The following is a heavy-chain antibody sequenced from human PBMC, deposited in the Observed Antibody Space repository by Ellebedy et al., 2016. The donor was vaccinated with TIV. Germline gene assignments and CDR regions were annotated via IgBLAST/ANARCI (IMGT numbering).Heavy chain of an antibody. J-gene: IGHJ4*02. CDR3: ARGAMAAVGDDY. Sequence: DSVRGRFTISRDNAKKSLYLQMNSLRAEDTAVYYCARGAMAAVGDDYWGQGTLVTVSS. V-gene: IGHV3-7*01. D-gene: IGHD6-13*01.